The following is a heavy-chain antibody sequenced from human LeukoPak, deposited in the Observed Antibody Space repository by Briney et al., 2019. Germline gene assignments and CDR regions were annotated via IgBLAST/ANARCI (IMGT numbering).Heavy chain of an antibody. V-gene: IGHV1-18*01. Sequence: GASVKVSCKASGYTFTSYGISWVRQAPGQGLEWMGWISAYNGNTNYAQKFQGRVTMTTDTFTSTAYMELRSLRSDDTAVYYCARVKRSAVAGTPQDYWGQGTLVTVSS. CDR2: ISAYNGNT. CDR1: GYTFTSYG. CDR3: ARVKRSAVAGTPQDY. J-gene: IGHJ4*02. D-gene: IGHD6-19*01.